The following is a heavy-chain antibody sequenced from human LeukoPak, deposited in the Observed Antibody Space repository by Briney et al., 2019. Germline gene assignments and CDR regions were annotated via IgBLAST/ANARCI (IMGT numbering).Heavy chain of an antibody. Sequence: GGSLRLSCAASGFTFSSYGMHWVRQAPGKGLEWVAVIRYDGSNKYYADSVKGRFTISRDNSKNTLYLQMNSLRAEDTAVYYCARDLWSSGWSSYFVHYYYGMDVWGQGTTVTVSS. CDR3: ARDLWSSGWSSYFVHYYYGMDV. CDR1: GFTFSSYG. CDR2: IRYDGSNK. J-gene: IGHJ6*02. D-gene: IGHD6-19*01. V-gene: IGHV3-33*01.